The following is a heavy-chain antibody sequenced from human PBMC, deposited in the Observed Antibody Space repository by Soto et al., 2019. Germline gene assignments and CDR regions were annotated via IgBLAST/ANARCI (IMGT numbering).Heavy chain of an antibody. CDR3: VKAPYSSSCYYFDY. CDR1: GYTFTSYG. CDR2: ISAYNGNT. J-gene: IGHJ4*02. V-gene: IGHV1-18*01. D-gene: IGHD6-13*01. Sequence: GASVKVSCKASGYTFTSYGISWVRQAPGQGLEWMGWISAYNGNTNYAQKLQGRFTISRDNSKSTLYLQMSSLRAEDTAVYYCVKAPYSSSCYYFDYWGQGTLVTVSS.